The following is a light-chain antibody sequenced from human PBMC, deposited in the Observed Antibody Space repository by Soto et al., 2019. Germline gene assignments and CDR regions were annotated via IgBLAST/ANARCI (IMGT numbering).Light chain of an antibody. CDR1: ISNIATNY. J-gene: IGLJ1*01. CDR2: RDN. Sequence: QSVLPQPPSVSGTPGQSVTISCSGGISNIATNYVHWFQQLPGTAPKVLSNRDNQRPSGVPDRFSGSKSGTSASLAISGLRSEDEAEYYCAAWDDTVRSYVFGTGTKLTVL. CDR3: AAWDDTVRSYV. V-gene: IGLV1-47*01.